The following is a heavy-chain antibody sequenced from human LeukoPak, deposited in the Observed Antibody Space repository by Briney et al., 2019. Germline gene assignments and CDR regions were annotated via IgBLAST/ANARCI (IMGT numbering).Heavy chain of an antibody. CDR2: IRSKAYGGTT. J-gene: IGHJ4*02. Sequence: GGSLRLSCTASGFTFGDYAMSWFRQAPGKGLEWVGFIRSKAYGGTTEYAASVKGRFTISRDDSKSIAYLQMNSLKTEDTAVYYCTRVLLRWELPPFDCWGQGTLVTVSS. V-gene: IGHV3-49*03. CDR1: GFTFGDYA. D-gene: IGHD2-15*01. CDR3: TRVLLRWELPPFDC.